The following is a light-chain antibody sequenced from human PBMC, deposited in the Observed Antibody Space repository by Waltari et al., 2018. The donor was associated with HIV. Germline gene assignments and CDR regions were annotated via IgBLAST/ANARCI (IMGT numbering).Light chain of an antibody. CDR3: SSYTRSSTHYV. CDR1: NSDVGGYHF. V-gene: IGLV2-14*03. Sequence: QSALTQTASVSGFPGQSITISCTGTNSDVGGYHFVSWYQHHPGRAPKLIIYDVTNRPSGVSNRFSGSKSGNTASLTISGLQAEDEADYFCSSYTRSSTHYVFGTGTKVTVL. J-gene: IGLJ1*01. CDR2: DVT.